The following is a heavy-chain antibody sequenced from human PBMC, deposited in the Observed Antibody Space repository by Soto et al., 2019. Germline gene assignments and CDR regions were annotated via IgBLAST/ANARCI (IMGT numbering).Heavy chain of an antibody. Sequence: QVQLVESGGGLVKPGGSLRLSCAASGFTFSDYFMSWIRQAPGKGLESVSYISGSGSDIYYADSVKGRFTISRDNAKNSLSLQMNSLRADDTAVYYCARAHPNWYAVQYRYGLDVWGQGTTVTVSS. CDR2: ISGSGSDI. D-gene: IGHD1-1*01. CDR1: GFTFSDYF. V-gene: IGHV3-11*01. CDR3: ARAHPNWYAVQYRYGLDV. J-gene: IGHJ6*02.